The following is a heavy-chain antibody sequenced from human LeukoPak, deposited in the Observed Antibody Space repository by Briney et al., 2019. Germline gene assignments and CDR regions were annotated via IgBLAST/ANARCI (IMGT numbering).Heavy chain of an antibody. CDR1: GYTFTSSG. D-gene: IGHD3-16*01. J-gene: IGHJ4*02. Sequence: SVKVSCKASGYTFTSSGISWVRQAPGQGLEWMGGIIPIFGTANYAQKFQGRVTITTDESTSTAYMELSSLRSEDTAVYYCAGRYDYVCESLDYWGQGTLVTVSS. V-gene: IGHV1-69*05. CDR2: IIPIFGTA. CDR3: AGRYDYVCESLDY.